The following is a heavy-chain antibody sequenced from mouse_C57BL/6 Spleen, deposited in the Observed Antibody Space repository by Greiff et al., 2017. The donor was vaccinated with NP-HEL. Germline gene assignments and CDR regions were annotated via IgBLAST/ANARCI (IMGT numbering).Heavy chain of an antibody. Sequence: QVQLQQSGPELVKPGASVKISCKASGYAFSSSWMNWVKQRPGKGLEWIGRIYPGDGDTNYNGKFKGKATLTADKSSSTAYMQLSSLTSEDSAVYFCARSDWDGDYYAMDYWGQGTSVTVSS. CDR3: ARSDWDGDYYAMDY. V-gene: IGHV1-82*01. J-gene: IGHJ4*01. D-gene: IGHD4-1*01. CDR2: IYPGDGDT. CDR1: GYAFSSSW.